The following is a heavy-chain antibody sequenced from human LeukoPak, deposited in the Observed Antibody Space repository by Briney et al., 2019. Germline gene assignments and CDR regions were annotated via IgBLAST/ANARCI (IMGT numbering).Heavy chain of an antibody. J-gene: IGHJ6*03. Sequence: PSETLSLTCTVSGGSISSYYWSWIRQPAGKGLEWIGRIYTSGSTNYNPSLKSRVTISVDKSKHQFSLKLSSVTAADTAVYYCARVYSSSRGSYYYYMDVWGKGTTVTVSS. CDR1: GGSISSYY. CDR3: ARVYSSSRGSYYYYMDV. V-gene: IGHV4-4*07. CDR2: IYTSGST. D-gene: IGHD6-13*01.